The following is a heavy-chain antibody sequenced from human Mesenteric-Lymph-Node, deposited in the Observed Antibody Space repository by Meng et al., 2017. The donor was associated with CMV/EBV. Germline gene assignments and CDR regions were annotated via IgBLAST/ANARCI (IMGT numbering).Heavy chain of an antibody. Sequence: GESLKISCVVSGFTFSSFGMHWVRQAPGKGLDWVAYIRFDGSKQYYADSVKGRFTISRDNSKNTLYLQMGSLRAEDMAVYYCARGGMDVWGQGTTVTVSS. V-gene: IGHV3-30*02. CDR3: ARGGMDV. CDR1: GFTFSSFG. CDR2: IRFDGSKQ. J-gene: IGHJ6*02.